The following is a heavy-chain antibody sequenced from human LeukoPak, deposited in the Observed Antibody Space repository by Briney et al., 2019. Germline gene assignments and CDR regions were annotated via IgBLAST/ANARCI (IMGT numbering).Heavy chain of an antibody. CDR1: GFTFSSYS. V-gene: IGHV3-21*01. CDR2: ISSSSSYI. D-gene: IGHD1-26*01. Sequence: GGSLRLSCAASGFTFSSYSMNWVRQAPGKGLEWVSSISSSSSYIYYADSVKGRFTISRDNAKNSLYLQMNSLRAEDTAVYYCARDGGSYRKNWFDPWGQGTLVTVSS. CDR3: ARDGGSYRKNWFDP. J-gene: IGHJ5*02.